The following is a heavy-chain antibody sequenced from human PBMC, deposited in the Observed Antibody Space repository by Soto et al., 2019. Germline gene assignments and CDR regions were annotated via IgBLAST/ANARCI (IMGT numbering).Heavy chain of an antibody. CDR3: ARERAAAGTGWFDP. Sequence: QVQLVQSGAEVKKPGASVKVSCKASGYTFTSYDINWVRQATGQGLEWMGWMNPNSGNTGYAQKFQGRGTMSRNTSISTAYVELSSLRSEDTAVDYCARERAAAGTGWFDPWGQGTLVTVSS. CDR1: GYTFTSYD. J-gene: IGHJ5*02. D-gene: IGHD6-13*01. CDR2: MNPNSGNT. V-gene: IGHV1-8*01.